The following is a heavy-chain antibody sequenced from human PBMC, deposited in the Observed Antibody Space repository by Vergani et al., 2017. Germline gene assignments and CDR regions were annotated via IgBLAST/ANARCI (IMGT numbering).Heavy chain of an antibody. V-gene: IGHV1-69*06. CDR1: GGTFSSYA. CDR2: IIPIFGTA. D-gene: IGHD5-18*01. Sequence: QVQLVQSGAEVKKPGSSVKVSCKASGGTFSSYAISWVRQAPGQGLEWMGGIIPIFGTANYAQKFQGRVTITADKSTSTAYMELSSLRSEDTAVYYCARAGYSYGYDELLWGAFDIWGQGTMVTVSS. J-gene: IGHJ3*02. CDR3: ARAGYSYGYDELLWGAFDI.